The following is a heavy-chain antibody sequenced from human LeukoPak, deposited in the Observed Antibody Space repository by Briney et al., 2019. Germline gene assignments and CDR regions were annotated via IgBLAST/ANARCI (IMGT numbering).Heavy chain of an antibody. V-gene: IGHV4-39*01. Sequence: SETLSLTCTVSGGSISSSSYYWGWIRQPPGKGLEWIGSIYYSGSTYYNPSLKSRVTISVDTSKNQFSLKLSSVTAADTAVYYCARLSRGGYGWYWGQGTLVTVSS. CDR1: GGSISSSSYY. J-gene: IGHJ4*02. D-gene: IGHD5-24*01. CDR2: IYYSGST. CDR3: ARLSRGGYGWY.